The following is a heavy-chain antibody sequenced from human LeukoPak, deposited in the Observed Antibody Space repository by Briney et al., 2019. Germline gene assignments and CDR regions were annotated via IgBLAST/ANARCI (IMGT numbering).Heavy chain of an antibody. D-gene: IGHD1-1*01. V-gene: IGHV3-53*01. J-gene: IGHJ4*02. Sequence: GGSLRLSCAASGFTVSSNYMSWVRQAPGKGLEWVSVIYSGGSTYYADSVKGRITISRDNSKNTLYLQMNSLRAEDTAVYYCARMNDYYFDYWGQGTLVTVSS. CDR1: GFTVSSNY. CDR2: IYSGGST. CDR3: ARMNDYYFDY.